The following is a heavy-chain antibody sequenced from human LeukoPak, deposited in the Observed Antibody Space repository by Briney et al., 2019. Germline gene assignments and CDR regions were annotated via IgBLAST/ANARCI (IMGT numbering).Heavy chain of an antibody. D-gene: IGHD6-19*01. V-gene: IGHV3-74*01. CDR3: ARAGASGWYAAGCFDP. CDR2: INTDGRTT. Sequence: GGSLRLSCAASGFPFNNYWMYWVRQAPGKGLVWVSSINTDGRTTRYAASVQGRFTISRDNAKNTLYLQMNSLSGDDTAVYYCARAGASGWYAAGCFDPWGQGSLVTVSS. CDR1: GFPFNNYW. J-gene: IGHJ5*02.